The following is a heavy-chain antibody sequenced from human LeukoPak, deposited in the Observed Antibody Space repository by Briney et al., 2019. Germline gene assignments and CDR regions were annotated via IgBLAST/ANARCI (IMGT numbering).Heavy chain of an antibody. D-gene: IGHD2-2*01. CDR2: ISSSSSYI. V-gene: IGHV3-21*01. CDR1: GFTFSTYS. CDR3: ARDAKGCSSTSCFYGSRFDC. Sequence: PGGSLRLSCAASGFTFSTYSMNWVRQAPGKGLEWVSSISSSSSYIYYADSVKGRFTISRDNAKNSLYLQMNSLRAEDTAVYYCARDAKGCSSTSCFYGSRFDCWGQGTLVTVSS. J-gene: IGHJ4*02.